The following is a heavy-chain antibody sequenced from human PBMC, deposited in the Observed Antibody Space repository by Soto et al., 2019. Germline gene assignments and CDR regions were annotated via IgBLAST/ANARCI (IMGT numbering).Heavy chain of an antibody. CDR3: AKDRRSSRGTGPFDY. Sequence: EVQLLASGGGLVQPGGSLRLSCAASGFTFSSYAMSWVRQAPGKGLEWVSAISGSGGSTYYADSVKGRFTISRDNSKNTQYLQMNSLRAEDTAVYYCAKDRRSSRGTGPFDYWGQGTLVTVSS. D-gene: IGHD2-15*01. V-gene: IGHV3-23*01. CDR1: GFTFSSYA. CDR2: ISGSGGST. J-gene: IGHJ4*02.